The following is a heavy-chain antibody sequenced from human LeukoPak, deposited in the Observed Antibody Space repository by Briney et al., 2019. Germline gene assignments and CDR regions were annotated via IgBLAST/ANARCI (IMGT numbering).Heavy chain of an antibody. Sequence: ASVKVSCKASGGTFTSYAISWVRQAPRQGLEWMGGIIPIFSTANYAQKFQSRVTITADESTSTAYMELSSLRSEDTAVYYCARGGSCSSTSCLYLPFDYWGQGTLVTVSS. J-gene: IGHJ4*02. CDR1: GGTFTSYA. CDR3: ARGGSCSSTSCLYLPFDY. V-gene: IGHV1-69*13. D-gene: IGHD2-2*03. CDR2: IIPIFSTA.